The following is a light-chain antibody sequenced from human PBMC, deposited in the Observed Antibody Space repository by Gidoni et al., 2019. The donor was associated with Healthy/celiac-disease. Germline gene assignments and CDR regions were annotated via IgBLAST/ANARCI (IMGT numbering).Light chain of an antibody. J-gene: IGKJ4*01. CDR3: QQYGSSPLT. V-gene: IGKV3-20*01. Sequence: IVFTQSPGTLSLSPGERATLSCRASQSVSSSYLAWYQQKPGQAPRLLIYGASSRATGIPDRFSGSGSGTDFTLTISRLEPEDVAVYYCQQYGSSPLTFGGGTKVEIK. CDR1: QSVSSSY. CDR2: GAS.